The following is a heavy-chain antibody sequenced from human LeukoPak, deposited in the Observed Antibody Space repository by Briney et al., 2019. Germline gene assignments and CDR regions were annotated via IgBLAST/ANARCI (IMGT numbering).Heavy chain of an antibody. D-gene: IGHD2-2*02. CDR2: ISGSGGGT. J-gene: IGHJ4*02. V-gene: IGHV3-23*01. Sequence: LAGGSLRLSCVGSEFSFPNYAMSWVRQAPGRGLEWVSSISGSGGGTYYADSVKGRFTISRDNSKNTLYLQMNGLRAEDTAVYYCAKDREYQLLYGGELDYWGQGTLVTVSS. CDR1: EFSFPNYA. CDR3: AKDREYQLLYGGELDY.